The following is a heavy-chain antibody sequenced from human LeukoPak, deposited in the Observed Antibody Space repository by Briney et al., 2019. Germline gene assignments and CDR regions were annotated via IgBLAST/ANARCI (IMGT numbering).Heavy chain of an antibody. D-gene: IGHD1-26*01. Sequence: GRSLRLSCAASGFTFSSSSMNWVRQAPGKGLEWVSSISSSSSYIYYADSVKGRFTISRDNAKNSLYLQMNSLRAEDTAVYYCARVSGSYVYYFAYWGQGTLVTVSS. CDR3: ARVSGSYVYYFAY. J-gene: IGHJ4*02. CDR1: GFTFSSSS. V-gene: IGHV3-21*01. CDR2: ISSSSSYI.